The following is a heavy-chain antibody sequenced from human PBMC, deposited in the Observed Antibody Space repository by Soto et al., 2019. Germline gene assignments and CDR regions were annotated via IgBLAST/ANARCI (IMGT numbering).Heavy chain of an antibody. Sequence: EVKLLESGGGLVQPGGSLRLSCATSGFTFSSYAMTWVRQAPGKGLEWVSVISGSDGSTYYADSVKGRFTISRDNSKNTLYLQMNTLRSEDTAVYYCARAISTSTLNWLDPWGQGTLVTVSS. CDR1: GFTFSSYA. V-gene: IGHV3-23*01. J-gene: IGHJ5*02. CDR2: ISGSDGST. D-gene: IGHD6-13*01. CDR3: ARAISTSTLNWLDP.